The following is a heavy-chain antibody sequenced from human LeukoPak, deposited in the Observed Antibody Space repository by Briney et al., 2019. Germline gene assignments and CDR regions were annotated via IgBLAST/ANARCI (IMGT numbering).Heavy chain of an antibody. CDR2: INGDGSST. Sequence: PGGSLRLSCASSGFNISIYWMHWVRQAPGKGLVRVSRINGDGSSTINADSVKGRFTISRDDAKNTLYLQMNSLRVDDTAVYYCARGGSPPEALGDTFDIRGQGTMVTVSS. V-gene: IGHV3-74*01. CDR3: ARGGSPPEALGDTFDI. CDR1: GFNISIYW. D-gene: IGHD1-26*01. J-gene: IGHJ3*02.